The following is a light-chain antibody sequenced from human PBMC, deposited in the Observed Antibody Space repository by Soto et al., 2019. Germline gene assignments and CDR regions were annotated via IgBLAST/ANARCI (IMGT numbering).Light chain of an antibody. J-gene: IGLJ1*01. Sequence: QSALAQPASVSGSPGQSITISCAGTNRDIGGYDFVSWYQQHPGEAPKLMIFDVSDRPSGVSDRFSGSKSGDTASLTISGLQAEDEAYYYCSSFSNSDTPYVFGTGTKVTVL. V-gene: IGLV2-14*03. CDR3: SSFSNSDTPYV. CDR2: DVS. CDR1: NRDIGGYDF.